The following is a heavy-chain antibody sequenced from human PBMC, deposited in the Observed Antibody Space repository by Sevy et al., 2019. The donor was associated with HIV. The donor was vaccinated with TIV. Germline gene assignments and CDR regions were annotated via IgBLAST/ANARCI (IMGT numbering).Heavy chain of an antibody. CDR2: ISSSGSTI. CDR3: ARVSAIDYDSSGYHDAFDI. V-gene: IGHV3-11*04. Sequence: GGSLRLSCAASGFTFSDYYMSWIRQAPGKGLEWVSYISSSGSTIYYADSVKGRFTISRDNAKNSLYLQMNSLRAEDTAVYYCARVSAIDYDSSGYHDAFDIWGQRTMVTVSS. D-gene: IGHD3-22*01. CDR1: GFTFSDYY. J-gene: IGHJ3*02.